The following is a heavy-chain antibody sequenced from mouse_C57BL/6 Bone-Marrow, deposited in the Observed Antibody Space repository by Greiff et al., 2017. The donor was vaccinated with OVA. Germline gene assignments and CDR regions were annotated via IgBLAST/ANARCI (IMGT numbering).Heavy chain of an antibody. CDR3: TAFITTVAYYYAMDY. CDR2: IRLKSDNYAT. CDR1: GFTFSNYW. Sequence: EVKLMESGGGLVQPGGSMKLSCVASGFTFSNYWMNWVRQSPEKGLEWVAQIRLKSDNYATHYAESVKGRFTISRDDSKSSVYLQMNNLRAEDTGIYYCTAFITTVAYYYAMDYWGQGTSVTVSS. D-gene: IGHD1-1*01. J-gene: IGHJ4*01. V-gene: IGHV6-3*01.